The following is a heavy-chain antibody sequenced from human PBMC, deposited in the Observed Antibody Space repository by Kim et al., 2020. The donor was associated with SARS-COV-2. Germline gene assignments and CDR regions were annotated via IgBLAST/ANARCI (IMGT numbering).Heavy chain of an antibody. CDR2: IRNNANRDTK. Sequence: GGSLRLSCAASGFLFSGYRMDWVRQAPGKGLEWVAGIRNNANRDTKAYAATAKVRVTISRDNSNNSLHLQMNRVNIEDTAIYYCTREIGRYSFDVWGQGAMVTVSS. CDR3: TREIGRYSFDV. V-gene: IGHV3-72*01. CDR1: GFLFSGYR. D-gene: IGHD1-26*01. J-gene: IGHJ3*01.